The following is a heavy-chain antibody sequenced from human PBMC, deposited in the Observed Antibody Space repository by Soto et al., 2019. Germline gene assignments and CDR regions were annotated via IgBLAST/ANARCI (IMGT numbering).Heavy chain of an antibody. CDR1: GDSFSNYY. D-gene: IGHD2-2*01. CDR3: ATGRSEVVPGAMDT. Sequence: SETLSLTCTVSGDSFSNYYCNWVRKSAGKGLEWIGRIYPTGSTTYNPSLKSRLTMSVDTSKNQFSLRLTSMTAADTAVYYCATGRSEVVPGAMDTWGQGTLVTVYS. J-gene: IGHJ5*02. CDR2: IYPTGST. V-gene: IGHV4-4*07.